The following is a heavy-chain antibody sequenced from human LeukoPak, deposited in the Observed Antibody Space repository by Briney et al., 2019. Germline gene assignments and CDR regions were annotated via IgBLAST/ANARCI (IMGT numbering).Heavy chain of an antibody. CDR3: AGCSSTSCYNAPIDAFDI. CDR1: GYTFTSYG. CDR2: ISAYNGNT. J-gene: IGHJ3*02. Sequence: GASVKVSCKASGYTFTSYGISWVRQAPGQGLEWMGWISAYNGNTNYAQKLQGRVTMTTDRSTSTAYMELRSLRSDDTAVYYCAGCSSTSCYNAPIDAFDIWGQGTMVTVSS. V-gene: IGHV1-18*01. D-gene: IGHD2-2*02.